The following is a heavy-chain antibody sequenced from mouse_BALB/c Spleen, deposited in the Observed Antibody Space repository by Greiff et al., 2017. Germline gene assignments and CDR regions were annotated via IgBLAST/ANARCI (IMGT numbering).Heavy chain of an antibody. V-gene: IGHV5-9-4*01. CDR3: ARDQNYGSRGYAMDY. D-gene: IGHD1-1*01. CDR2: ISSGGSYT. Sequence: EVQGVESGGGLVKPGGSLKLSCAASGFTFSSYAMSWVRQSPEKRLEWVAEISSGGSYTYYPDTVTGRFTISRDNAKNTLYLEMSSLRSEDTAMYYCARDQNYGSRGYAMDYWGQGTSVTVSS. CDR1: GFTFSSYA. J-gene: IGHJ4*01.